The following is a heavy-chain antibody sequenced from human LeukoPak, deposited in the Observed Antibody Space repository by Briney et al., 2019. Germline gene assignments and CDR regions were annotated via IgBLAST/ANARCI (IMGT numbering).Heavy chain of an antibody. CDR3: AKDQWELLDYFDY. CDR1: GFTFSSYG. Sequence: PGRSLRLSCAASGFTFSSYGMHWVRQAPGKGLEWVAVISYDGSNKYYADSVKGRFTTSRDNSKNTLYLQMNSLRAEDTAVYYCAKDQWELLDYFDYWGQGTLVTVSS. D-gene: IGHD1-26*01. V-gene: IGHV3-30*18. CDR2: ISYDGSNK. J-gene: IGHJ4*02.